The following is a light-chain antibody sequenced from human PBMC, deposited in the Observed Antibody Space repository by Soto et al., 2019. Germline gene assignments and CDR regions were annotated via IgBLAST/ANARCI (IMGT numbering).Light chain of an antibody. Sequence: EIVLTQSPGTLSLSPGERATLSCRASQSVSSSYLACYQQKPGQAPRLLIYGASSRATGIPDRFSGSGSGTEFTLTISSLQSEDFAVYYCQQYYNWPRTFGQGTKVEIK. CDR3: QQYYNWPRT. CDR2: GAS. CDR1: QSVSSSY. J-gene: IGKJ1*01. V-gene: IGKV3-20*01.